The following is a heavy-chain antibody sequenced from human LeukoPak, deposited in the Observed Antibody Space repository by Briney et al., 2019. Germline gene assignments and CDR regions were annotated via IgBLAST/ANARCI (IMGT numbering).Heavy chain of an antibody. CDR2: ISSSSSTI. J-gene: IGHJ5*02. D-gene: IGHD3-10*01. Sequence: QPGGSLRLSCAASGFTFSTYSMNWVRQVPGMGLEWVSYISSSSSTIFYADSVKGRFTISRDNAKNSLYLQMNSLRAEDTAVYYCARDRYYASGSYNWFDPWGQGTLVTVSS. CDR3: ARDRYYASGSYNWFDP. CDR1: GFTFSTYS. V-gene: IGHV3-48*01.